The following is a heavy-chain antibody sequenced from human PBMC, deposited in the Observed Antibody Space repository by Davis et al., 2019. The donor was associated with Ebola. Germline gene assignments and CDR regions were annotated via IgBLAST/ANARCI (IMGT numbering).Heavy chain of an antibody. CDR3: GRGEEGHDFWNGLMAT. V-gene: IGHV1-3*01. Sequence: AASVKDSCKASGYTFTSYAMHWVRQAPGQRLEWMGWINAGNGNTKYSQKFQGRVTITRDTSASTAYMELSSLASADTAMYYCGRGEEGHDFWNGLMATWGQGTLVTVSS. CDR2: INAGNGNT. D-gene: IGHD3-3*01. CDR1: GYTFTSYA. J-gene: IGHJ4*01.